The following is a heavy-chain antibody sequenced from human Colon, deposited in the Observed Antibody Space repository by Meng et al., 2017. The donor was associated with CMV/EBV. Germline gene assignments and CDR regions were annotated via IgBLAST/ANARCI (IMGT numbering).Heavy chain of an antibody. CDR1: GFTFSSYW. Sequence: GGSLRLSCATSGFTFSSYWMHWVRQAPGKGLVWVSRVNSDGTSTSYADSVKGRFTIFRDNAKNSLYLQVNSLRVEDTAVYYCATDTARVRGYWGQGTLVTVSS. V-gene: IGHV3-74*01. J-gene: IGHJ4*02. CDR2: VNSDGTST. D-gene: IGHD3-10*01. CDR3: ATDTARVRGY.